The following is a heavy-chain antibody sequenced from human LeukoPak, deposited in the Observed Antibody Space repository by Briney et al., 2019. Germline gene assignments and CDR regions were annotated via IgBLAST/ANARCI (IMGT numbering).Heavy chain of an antibody. J-gene: IGHJ3*02. V-gene: IGHV3-13*01. CDR2: IGTAGGT. D-gene: IGHD1-26*01. CDR1: GFIFSTYD. Sequence: GGSLRLSCAASGFIFSTYDIHWVRHATGKGLEWVSSIGTAGGTYYIGSVGGRFTVSRDHVKNSLYLQMNSLGVGDTAVYYCARARSASYFRAFDIWGQGTMVTVSS. CDR3: ARARSASYFRAFDI.